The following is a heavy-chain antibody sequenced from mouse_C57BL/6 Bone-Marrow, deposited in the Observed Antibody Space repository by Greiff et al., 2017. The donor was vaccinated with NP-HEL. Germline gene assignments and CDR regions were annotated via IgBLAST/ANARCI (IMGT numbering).Heavy chain of an antibody. V-gene: IGHV7-3*01. CDR1: GFTFTDYY. Sequence: EVQLVESGGGLVQPGGSLSLSCAASGFTFTDYYMSWVRQPPGQALEWLGFIRNKANGYTTEYSASVKGQFTISRDNSQSIRYLQMNALRAEDSATYYCARYHYAIDYWGQGTSVTVSS. CDR2: IRNKANGYTT. J-gene: IGHJ4*01. CDR3: ARYHYAIDY.